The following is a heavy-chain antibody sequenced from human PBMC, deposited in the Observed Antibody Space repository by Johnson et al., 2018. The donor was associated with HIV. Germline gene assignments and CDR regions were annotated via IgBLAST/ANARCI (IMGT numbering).Heavy chain of an antibody. CDR1: GFTFRSYG. J-gene: IGHJ3*02. CDR2: IRYDGNNK. Sequence: QEQLVESGGGVVQPGGSLRLSCEVSGFTFRSYGMHWVRQAPGKGLEWVAFIRYDGNNKSYADSVKGRFTISRDNSRSTLYLQMNSLRAEDTAAYYCAKECGVDCYVALEIWGQGTMVTVSS. D-gene: IGHD2-21*02. CDR3: AKECGVDCYVALEI. V-gene: IGHV3-30*02.